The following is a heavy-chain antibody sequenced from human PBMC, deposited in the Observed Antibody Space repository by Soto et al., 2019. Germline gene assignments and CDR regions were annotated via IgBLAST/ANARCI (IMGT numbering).Heavy chain of an antibody. Sequence: EVQLLESGGGLVQPGGSLRLSCAASGFTFSSYAMSWVRQAPGKGLEWVSAISGSGGSTYYADSEKGRFTISRDNSKNSLYLQMNSLRAEDTAVYYCAKLGGIAVFFDWGQGALVTVSS. J-gene: IGHJ4*02. CDR3: AKLGGIAVFFD. D-gene: IGHD6-19*01. CDR1: GFTFSSYA. CDR2: ISGSGGST. V-gene: IGHV3-23*01.